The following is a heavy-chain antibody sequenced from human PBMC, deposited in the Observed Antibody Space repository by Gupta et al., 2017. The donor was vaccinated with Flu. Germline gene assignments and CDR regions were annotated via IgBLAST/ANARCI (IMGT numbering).Heavy chain of an antibody. Sequence: ASGITFTSYAMHWVRQAPGKGLQWVALISKDGSDKYYADSVKGRFTISRDNFRNTLYLQMNSLRAEDTAVYFCAKGLHYYYYMDVWGKGTT. V-gene: IGHV3-30*18. CDR2: ISKDGSDK. J-gene: IGHJ6*03. CDR1: GITFTSYA. CDR3: AKGLHYYYYMDV.